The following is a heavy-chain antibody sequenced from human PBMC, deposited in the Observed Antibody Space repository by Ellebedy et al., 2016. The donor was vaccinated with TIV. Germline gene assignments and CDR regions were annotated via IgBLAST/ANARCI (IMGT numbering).Heavy chain of an antibody. CDR3: ARIDPWQPIDD. J-gene: IGHJ4*02. D-gene: IGHD2-21*01. CDR1: GGSVSSTRYY. V-gene: IGHV4-39*01. Sequence: MPSETLSLTCSVSGGSVSSTRYYWAWIRQPPGTGLEWIGSVYHSRSPYFNPSFKSRVTLSADTSKNQFSLNLRTVTAADTAVYYCARIDPWQPIDDWGQGILVSVSS. CDR2: VYHSRSP.